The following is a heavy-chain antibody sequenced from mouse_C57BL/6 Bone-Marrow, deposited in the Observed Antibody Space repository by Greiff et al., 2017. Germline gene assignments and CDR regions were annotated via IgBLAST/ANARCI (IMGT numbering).Heavy chain of an antibody. CDR1: GFNIKDDY. D-gene: IGHD2-3*01. CDR2: IDPENGDT. Sequence: EVQLQESGAELVRPGASVKLSCTASGFNIKDDYMHWVKQRPEQGLEWIGWIDPENGDTEYASKFQGKATITADTSSNTAYLQLSSLTSEDTAVYYCTTGLLRVYYFGYWGQGTTLTVSS. CDR3: TTGLLRVYYFGY. J-gene: IGHJ2*01. V-gene: IGHV14-4*01.